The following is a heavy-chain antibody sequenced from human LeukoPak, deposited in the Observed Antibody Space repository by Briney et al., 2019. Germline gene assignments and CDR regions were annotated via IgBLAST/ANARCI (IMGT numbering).Heavy chain of an antibody. V-gene: IGHV3-20*04. Sequence: GGSLRLSCAASGFTFDDYGMSWVRQVPGKGLEWVSGINWNGGSTGYVDSVKGRFTISRDNAKNSLYLQMNSLRVEDTAFYYCTRRGVADTNFYYYMDVWGKGTTVTVSS. CDR1: GFTFDDYG. CDR3: TRRGVADTNFYYYMDV. J-gene: IGHJ6*03. D-gene: IGHD6-19*01. CDR2: INWNGGST.